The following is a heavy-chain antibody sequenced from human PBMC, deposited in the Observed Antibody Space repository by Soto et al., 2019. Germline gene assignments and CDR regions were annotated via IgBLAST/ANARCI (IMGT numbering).Heavy chain of an antibody. CDR2: ISSSGSTI. J-gene: IGHJ6*02. D-gene: IGHD4-17*01. CDR1: GFTFSSYE. Sequence: GGSLRLSCAASGFTFSSYEMNWVRQAPGKGLEWVSYISSSGSTIYYVDSVKGRFTISRDNAKNSLYLQMNSLRAEDTAVYYCASLRLRYYGMDVWGQGTTVTVSS. CDR3: ASLRLRYYGMDV. V-gene: IGHV3-48*03.